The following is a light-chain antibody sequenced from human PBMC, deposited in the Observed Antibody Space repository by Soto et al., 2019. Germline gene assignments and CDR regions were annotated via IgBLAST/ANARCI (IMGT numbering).Light chain of an antibody. CDR2: EVS. J-gene: IGLJ1*01. Sequence: QSVLTQPASVSGSPGQSITISCTGTSSDVGSYNFVSWYQQLPGKAPKLMIYEVSNRPSGVSNRFSGSKSGNTASLTISGLQAEDEAEYYCSSYTTSSNYVFGSGTKVTVL. CDR3: SSYTTSSNYV. V-gene: IGLV2-14*01. CDR1: SSDVGSYNF.